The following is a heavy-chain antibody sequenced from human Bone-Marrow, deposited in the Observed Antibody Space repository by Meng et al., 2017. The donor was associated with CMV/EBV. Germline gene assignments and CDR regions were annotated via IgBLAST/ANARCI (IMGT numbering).Heavy chain of an antibody. J-gene: IGHJ4*02. V-gene: IGHV3-21*01. CDR3: ARDRVGSYPDY. CDR1: GFTFSSYS. Sequence: GESLKISCAASGFTFSSYSMNWVRQAPGKGLEWVSSISSSSSYIYYADSVKGRFTISRDNAKNSLYLQMNSLRAEDTAVYYCARDRVGSYPDYWGQGTLVTVSS. CDR2: ISSSSSYI. D-gene: IGHD1-26*01.